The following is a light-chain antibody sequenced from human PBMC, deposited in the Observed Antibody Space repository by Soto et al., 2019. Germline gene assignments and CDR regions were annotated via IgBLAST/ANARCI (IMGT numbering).Light chain of an antibody. J-gene: IGLJ2*01. CDR3: QSYDSRLSAPHVV. V-gene: IGLV2-14*01. CDR2: EVI. CDR1: SSDIGDYDY. Sequence: QSALTQPASVSASPGQSITISCTGTSSDIGDYDYVSWYQQHPGKAPKLIIYEVINRPSGVSDRFSGSKSGTSASLAITGLRAEDEADYYCQSYDSRLSAPHVVFGGGTKLTVL.